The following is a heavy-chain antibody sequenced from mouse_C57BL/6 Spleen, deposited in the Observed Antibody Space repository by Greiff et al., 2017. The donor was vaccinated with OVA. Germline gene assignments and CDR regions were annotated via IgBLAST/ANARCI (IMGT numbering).Heavy chain of an antibody. CDR3: ARQVTAQAKGAWFAY. CDR2: IDPSDSYT. Sequence: VQLQQPGAELVRPGTSVKLSCKASGYTFTSYWMHWVKQRPGQGLEWIGVIDPSDSYTNYNQKFKGKATLTVDTSSSTAYMQLSSLTSEDSAVYYCARQVTAQAKGAWFAYWGQGTLVTVSA. D-gene: IGHD3-2*02. CDR1: GYTFTSYW. J-gene: IGHJ3*01. V-gene: IGHV1-59*01.